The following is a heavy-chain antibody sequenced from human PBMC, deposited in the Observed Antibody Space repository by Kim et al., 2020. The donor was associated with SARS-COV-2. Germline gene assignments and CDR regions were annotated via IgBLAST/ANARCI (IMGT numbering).Heavy chain of an antibody. J-gene: IGHJ2*01. Sequence: SETLSLTCTVSGGSLSSSSYYWGWIRQPPGKGLEWIGTAYYIGNTYYNPSLKSRVTISVDTSKNQFSLKLGSVTAADTAVYYCARQQRYSSGWYF. V-gene: IGHV4-39*01. D-gene: IGHD6-19*01. CDR2: AYYIGNT. CDR1: GGSLSSSSYY. CDR3: ARQQRYSSGWYF.